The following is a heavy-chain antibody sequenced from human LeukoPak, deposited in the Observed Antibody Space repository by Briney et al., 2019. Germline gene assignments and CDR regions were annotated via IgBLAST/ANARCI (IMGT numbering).Heavy chain of an antibody. J-gene: IGHJ2*01. V-gene: IGHV3-23*01. CDR2: INGGGENT. CDR1: GFTFTSYA. D-gene: IGHD1-1*01. Sequence: PGGSLRLSCAASGFTFTSYAMSWIRQAPGKGLEWVAAINGGGENTYYADSVKGRFTISRDNSKNTLYLQMNSLRAEDTATYYCAKPHATTTGVGRYFDLWGRGTLVTVSS. CDR3: AKPHATTTGVGRYFDL.